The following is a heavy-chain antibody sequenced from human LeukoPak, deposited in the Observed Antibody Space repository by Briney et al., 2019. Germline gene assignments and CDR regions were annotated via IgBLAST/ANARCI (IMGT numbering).Heavy chain of an antibody. V-gene: IGHV3-7*01. Sequence: AGGSLRLSCAASGFTFSNDRMNWVRQAPGKGLEWVANINHYGSENYSVDSVKGRFTISRDNAKNSLYLQMNSLRAEDTAVYYCARSTVGYYYYYGMDVWGQGTTVTVSS. CDR1: GFTFSNDR. J-gene: IGHJ6*02. CDR2: INHYGSEN. CDR3: ARSTVGYYYYYGMDV. D-gene: IGHD4-23*01.